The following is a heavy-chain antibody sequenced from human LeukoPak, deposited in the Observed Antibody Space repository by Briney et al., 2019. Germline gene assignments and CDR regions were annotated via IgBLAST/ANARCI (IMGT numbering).Heavy chain of an antibody. V-gene: IGHV3-21*01. CDR2: INSSSSYI. Sequence: GGSLRLSCAASGFTFSSYSMNWVRQAPGKGLEWVSSINSSSSYIYYADSVKGRFTISRDNAKNSLYLQMNSLRAEDTAVYYCARVLHKRNYDSSGYYGYWGQGTLVTVSS. J-gene: IGHJ4*02. CDR3: ARVLHKRNYDSSGYYGY. CDR1: GFTFSSYS. D-gene: IGHD3-22*01.